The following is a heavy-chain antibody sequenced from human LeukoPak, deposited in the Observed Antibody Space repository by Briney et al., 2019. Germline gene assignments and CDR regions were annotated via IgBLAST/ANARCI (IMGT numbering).Heavy chain of an antibody. J-gene: IGHJ4*02. Sequence: GGSLRLSCAASGFTFSSYAMYWFRQAPGRGLDWGAVISYDGNGKNYADSVKGRFTISRVNSQNTLHLQMNSLRPDDTAVYYCARGGEAWDLLRHFDSWGQGTLVAVSS. CDR3: ARGGEAWDLLRHFDS. CDR2: ISYDGNGK. V-gene: IGHV3-30-3*01. D-gene: IGHD1-26*01. CDR1: GFTFSSYA.